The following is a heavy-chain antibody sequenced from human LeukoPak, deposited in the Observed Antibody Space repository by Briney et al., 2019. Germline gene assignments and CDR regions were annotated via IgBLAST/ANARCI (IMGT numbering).Heavy chain of an antibody. CDR1: GYTFTTYW. Sequence: GESLKISCKGSGYTFTTYWIGWVRQMPGKGLEWMGIIYPGDSDTRYSPSFQGQVTISADKSISTAYLQWSSLKASDTAMYYCARRRSEVTTTVFDYWGQGTLVTVSS. D-gene: IGHD4-17*01. CDR2: IYPGDSDT. CDR3: ARRRSEVTTTVFDY. J-gene: IGHJ4*02. V-gene: IGHV5-51*01.